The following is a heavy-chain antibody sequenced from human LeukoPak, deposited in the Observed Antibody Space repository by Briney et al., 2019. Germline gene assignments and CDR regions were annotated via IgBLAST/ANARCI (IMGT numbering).Heavy chain of an antibody. Sequence: SETLSLTCTVSGGSISSYYWSWIRQPPGKGLEWIGYIYYSGSTNYNPSLKSRVTISVDTSKNQFSLKLSSVTAADTAVYYCARDRGRWPKGVAFDIWGQGTMVTVSS. J-gene: IGHJ3*02. D-gene: IGHD4-23*01. V-gene: IGHV4-59*01. CDR3: ARDRGRWPKGVAFDI. CDR2: IYYSGST. CDR1: GGSISSYY.